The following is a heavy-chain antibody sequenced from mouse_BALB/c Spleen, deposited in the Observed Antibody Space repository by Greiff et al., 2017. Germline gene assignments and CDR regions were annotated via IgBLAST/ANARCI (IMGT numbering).Heavy chain of an antibody. V-gene: IGHV5-12-2*01. CDR2: ISNGGGST. CDR1: GFTFSSYT. Sequence: EVKLVESGGGLVQPGGSLKLSCAASGFTFSSYTMSWVRQTPEKRLEWVAYISNGGGSTYYPDTVKGRFTISRDNAKNTLYLQMSSLKSEDTAMYYCARHWTHYYAMDYWGQGTSVTVSS. J-gene: IGHJ4*01. CDR3: ARHWTHYYAMDY.